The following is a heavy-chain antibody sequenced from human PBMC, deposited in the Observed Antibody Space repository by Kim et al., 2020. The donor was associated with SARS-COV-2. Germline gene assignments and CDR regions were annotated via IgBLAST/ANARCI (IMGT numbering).Heavy chain of an antibody. CDR2: IYRSGST. CDR1: GGSISSGAYY. Sequence: SETLSLTCTVSGGSISSGAYYWNWIRQHPGKGLEWMGYIYRSGSTYYNPSIKSRVTISVDTSKNQFSLTLSSVTAADTAVYYCARDLTPSTYAFDIWGQGTMVTVSS. CDR3: ARDLTPSTYAFDI. J-gene: IGHJ3*02. V-gene: IGHV4-31*03.